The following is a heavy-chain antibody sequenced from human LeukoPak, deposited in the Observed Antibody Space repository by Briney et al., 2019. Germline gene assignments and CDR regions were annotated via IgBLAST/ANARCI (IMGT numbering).Heavy chain of an antibody. Sequence: SETLSLTCTVSGGSISSYHWSWIRQYPGKGLEWIGYIYYSGNTYYNPSLKSRITISVDTSKNQFSLKLSSVTAADTAVYYCARYCSSPSCYPFDLWGRGTLVTVSS. CDR3: ARYCSSPSCYPFDL. V-gene: IGHV4-59*06. CDR2: IYYSGNT. CDR1: GGSISSYH. J-gene: IGHJ2*01. D-gene: IGHD2-2*01.